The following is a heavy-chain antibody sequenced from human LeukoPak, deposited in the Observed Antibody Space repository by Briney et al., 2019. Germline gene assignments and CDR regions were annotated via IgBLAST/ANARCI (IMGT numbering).Heavy chain of an antibody. CDR3: ARDNEYYFDY. V-gene: IGHV3-33*01. J-gene: IGHJ4*02. Sequence: GRSLRLSCAASGFTFSSYGMHWVRQAQGKGTEWVAVIWYDGSNKYYADSVKGRFTISRDNSKNTLYLQMDSLRAEDTAVYYCARDNEYYFDYWGQGTLVTVSS. D-gene: IGHD1-1*01. CDR1: GFTFSSYG. CDR2: IWYDGSNK.